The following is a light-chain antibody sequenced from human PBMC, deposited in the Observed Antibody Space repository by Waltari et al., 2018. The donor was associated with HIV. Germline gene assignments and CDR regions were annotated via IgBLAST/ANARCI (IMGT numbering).Light chain of an antibody. Sequence: QSALPNPASVAGPLERPTTIPSIGTSSDFGGIIYFSGYQQTNSGKAPRLIIFEVSSRPSGVSNRFSGSKSGVTASLTISGLQADYEADYYCSSYTSGSTRVFGGGTKLTVL. CDR1: SSDFGGIIY. V-gene: IGLV2-14*03. J-gene: IGLJ3*02. CDR3: SSYTSGSTRV. CDR2: EVS.